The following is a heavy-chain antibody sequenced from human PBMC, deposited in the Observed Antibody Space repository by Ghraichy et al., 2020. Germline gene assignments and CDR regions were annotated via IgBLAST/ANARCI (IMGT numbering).Heavy chain of an antibody. CDR2: IYTSGST. CDR1: GGSISSGSYY. V-gene: IGHV4-61*02. Sequence: TLSLTCTVSGGSISSGSYYWSWIRQPAGKGLEWIGRIYTSGSTNYNPSLKSRVTISVDTSKNQFSLKLSSVTAADTAVYYCARGPWNYVGYWGQGTLVTVSS. D-gene: IGHD1-1*01. CDR3: ARGPWNYVGY. J-gene: IGHJ4*02.